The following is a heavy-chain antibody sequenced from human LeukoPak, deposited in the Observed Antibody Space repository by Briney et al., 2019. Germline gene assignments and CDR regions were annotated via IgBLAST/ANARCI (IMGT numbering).Heavy chain of an antibody. J-gene: IGHJ4*02. CDR1: EFTFSNYW. Sequence: PGGSLRLSCAASEFTFSNYWMHGVRQAPGKGLVWVSRIKPDGSNTDYADFVRGRFTIPRDNAKNTLYLQMNSLRPEDTAVYFCVNLYYADSYVGGGQGTLVTVSS. D-gene: IGHD4-17*01. CDR2: IKPDGSNT. V-gene: IGHV3-74*01. CDR3: VNLYYADSYVG.